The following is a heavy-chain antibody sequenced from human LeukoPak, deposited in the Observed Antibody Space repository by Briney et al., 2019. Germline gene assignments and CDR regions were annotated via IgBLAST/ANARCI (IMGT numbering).Heavy chain of an antibody. CDR1: GYTFTSYY. V-gene: IGHV1-46*01. CDR3: ARVSHRGITGTIHLGY. Sequence: GASVKVSCKASGYTFTSYYMHWVRQAPGQGLEWMGIINPSGGSTSYAQKFQGRVTMTRDTSTSTVYMELSSLRSEDTAVYYCARVSHRGITGTIHLGYWGQGTPVTVSS. CDR2: INPSGGST. J-gene: IGHJ4*02. D-gene: IGHD1/OR15-1a*01.